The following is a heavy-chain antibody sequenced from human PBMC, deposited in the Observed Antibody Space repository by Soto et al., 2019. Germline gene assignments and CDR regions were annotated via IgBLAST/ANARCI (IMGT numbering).Heavy chain of an antibody. J-gene: IGHJ6*02. V-gene: IGHV4-38-2*01. CDR3: ASRGYYYYYGMDV. CDR1: CYSISSGYY. Sequence: PSETLSLTCAVSCYSISSGYYWGWIRQPPGKGLEWIGSIYHSGSTYYNPSLKSRVTISVDTSKNQFSLKLSSVTAADTAVYYCASRGYYYYYGMDVWGQGATVTVSS. CDR2: IYHSGST.